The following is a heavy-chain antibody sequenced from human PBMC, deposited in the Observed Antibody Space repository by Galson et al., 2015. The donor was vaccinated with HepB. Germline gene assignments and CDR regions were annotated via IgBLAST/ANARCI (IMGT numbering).Heavy chain of an antibody. CDR3: ARERMTTVTIRVFDI. Sequence: SLRLSCAVSGFTFSNYAMHWVRQAPGKGLEWVGRIKNKAYSYTTEYAASVKGRFTISRDDSSDSLYLQMNSLKTEDTAVYYCARERMTTVTIRVFDIWGQGTMVTVSS. J-gene: IGHJ3*02. D-gene: IGHD4-17*01. V-gene: IGHV3-72*01. CDR1: GFTFSNYA. CDR2: IKNKAYSYTT.